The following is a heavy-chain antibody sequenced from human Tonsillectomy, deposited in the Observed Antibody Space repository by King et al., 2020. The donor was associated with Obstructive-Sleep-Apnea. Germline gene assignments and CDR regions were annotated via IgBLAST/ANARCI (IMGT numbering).Heavy chain of an antibody. CDR2: ISSTGTNT. CDR1: GFTFSSYS. D-gene: IGHD2-21*01. V-gene: IGHV3-48*04. J-gene: IGHJ6*02. CDR3: AGDSPMWQNYYSYAMDV. Sequence: VQLVESGGGLVQPGGSLRLSCAASGFTFSSYSMNWVRQAPGKGLEWVSYISSTGTNTYYADSVKGRFTISRDNAKNALYLQMNSLRAEDTAGYYWAGDSPMWQNYYSYAMDVGGQGTTVTVSS.